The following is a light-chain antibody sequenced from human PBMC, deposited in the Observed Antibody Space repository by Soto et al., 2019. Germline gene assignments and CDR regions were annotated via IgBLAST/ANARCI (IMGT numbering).Light chain of an antibody. V-gene: IGLV2-14*01. CDR1: SNDVGAFEY. CDR2: EIF. CDR3: CSYAGSSTYV. J-gene: IGLJ1*01. Sequence: QSALTQPASVSASPGQSISISCSGTSNDVGAFEYVSWYQQHPGKAPKLMIFEIFNRPSGISNRFSGSKSGNTASLTISGLQAEDEADYYCCSYAGSSTYVFGTGTKVTVL.